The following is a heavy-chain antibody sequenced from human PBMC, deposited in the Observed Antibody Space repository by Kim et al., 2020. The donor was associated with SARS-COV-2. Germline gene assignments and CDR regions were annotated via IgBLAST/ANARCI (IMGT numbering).Heavy chain of an antibody. D-gene: IGHD3-10*01. CDR2: IDPSGSNT. CDR3: SRSFYDSGTCDS. Sequence: GESLKISCRGSGYTFSNSWISWVRQMPGKGLEWMGRIDPSGSNTNYRPSFQGHVTNSVDNSINTAYLQWSSLEASEPAIYYCSRSFYDSGTCDSWGQGT. CDR1: GYTFSNSW. V-gene: IGHV5-10-1*01. J-gene: IGHJ5*02.